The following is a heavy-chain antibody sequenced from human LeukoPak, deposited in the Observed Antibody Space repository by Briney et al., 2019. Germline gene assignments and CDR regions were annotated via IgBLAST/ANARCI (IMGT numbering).Heavy chain of an antibody. Sequence: GGSLRLSCAASGFTVSSDYLSWVRQAPGKGLEWVSVIYSGGTTYYADSVKGRFTISRDNSKNTVYLQMNSLRAEDTAVYYCAKDRSFGIAAAGTLGYWGKGTTVTVSS. D-gene: IGHD6-13*01. CDR3: AKDRSFGIAAAGTLGY. CDR2: IYSGGTT. CDR1: GFTVSSDY. J-gene: IGHJ6*04. V-gene: IGHV3-66*01.